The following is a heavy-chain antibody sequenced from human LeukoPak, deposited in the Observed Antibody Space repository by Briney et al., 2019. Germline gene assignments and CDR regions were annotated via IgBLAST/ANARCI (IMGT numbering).Heavy chain of an antibody. CDR3: ARDRFLSSDYYDSSGYSEPMPSDYYYMDV. D-gene: IGHD3-22*01. V-gene: IGHV4-4*07. J-gene: IGHJ6*03. CDR2: IYTSGST. Sequence: SETLSLTCTVSGGSISSHYWSWIRQPAGKGLEWIGRIYTSGSTNYNPSLKSRVTMSVDTSKNQFSLKLSSVTAADTAVYYCARDRFLSSDYYDSSGYSEPMPSDYYYMDVWGKGTTVTVSS. CDR1: GGSISSHY.